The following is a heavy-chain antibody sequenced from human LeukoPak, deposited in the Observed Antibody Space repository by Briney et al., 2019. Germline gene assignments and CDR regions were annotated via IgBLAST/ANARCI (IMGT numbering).Heavy chain of an antibody. Sequence: PGGSLRLSRAASGFTFSSYSMNWDRQAPGKGLEWVSHITASGTAMFYADSVKGRFTISRDNAKNSLYLQMNSLRDEDTAVYYCASSGSYRFDYWGQGTLVTVSS. D-gene: IGHD1-26*01. J-gene: IGHJ4*02. CDR3: ASSGSYRFDY. CDR2: ITASGTAM. CDR1: GFTFSSYS. V-gene: IGHV3-48*02.